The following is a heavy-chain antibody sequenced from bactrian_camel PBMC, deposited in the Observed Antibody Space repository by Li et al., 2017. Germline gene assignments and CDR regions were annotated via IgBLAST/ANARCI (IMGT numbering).Heavy chain of an antibody. D-gene: IGHD2*01. J-gene: IGHJ4*01. CDR2: INGDGST. Sequence: QVQLVESGGGSVQTGGSLRLSCKPSFFILDDFEMMWYRQAPGNECELVSSINGDGSTYYTDAVKGRFTISHDAAKNSVDLQMNSLKPEDTAMYYCAASQNAYCRGAYSYWGQGTQVTVS. CDR3: AASQNAYCRGAYSY. CDR1: FFILDDFE. V-gene: IGHV3S63*01.